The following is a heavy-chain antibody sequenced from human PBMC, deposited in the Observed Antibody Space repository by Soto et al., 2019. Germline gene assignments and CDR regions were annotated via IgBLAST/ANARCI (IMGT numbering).Heavy chain of an antibody. J-gene: IGHJ6*02. V-gene: IGHV3-23*01. CDR1: GFTFISFA. Sequence: LRLSCAASGFTFISFAMSWVRQAPGKGLEWVSAISGSDNSTYYADSVKGRFTISRDNSKNTLYLQMSSLRADDTAVYYCAPMGVWGQGTTVTVSS. CDR2: ISGSDNST. CDR3: APMGV.